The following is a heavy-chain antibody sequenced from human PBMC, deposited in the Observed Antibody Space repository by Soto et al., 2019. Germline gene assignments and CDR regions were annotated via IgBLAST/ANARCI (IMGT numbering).Heavy chain of an antibody. J-gene: IGHJ4*02. CDR2: ISSSSSYI. D-gene: IGHD6-19*01. V-gene: IGHV3-21*01. Sequence: GGSLRLSCAASGFTFSSYSMNWVRQAPGKGLEWVSSISSSSSYIYYADSVKGRFTISRDNAKNSLYLQMNSLRAEDTAVYYCARDRYSIAVAGPLAYFEYWGQGTLVTVSS. CDR3: ARDRYSIAVAGPLAYFEY. CDR1: GFTFSSYS.